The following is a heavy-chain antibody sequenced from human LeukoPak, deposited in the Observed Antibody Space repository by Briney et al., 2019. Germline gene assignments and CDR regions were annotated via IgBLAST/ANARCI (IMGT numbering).Heavy chain of an antibody. CDR1: GGSISSGDYY. D-gene: IGHD3-10*01. CDR2: IYYSGST. CDR3: ASCITMVRGVIINAFDI. V-gene: IGHV4-30-4*08. J-gene: IGHJ3*02. Sequence: SETLSLTXTVSGGSISSGDYYWSWIRQPPGKGLEWIGYIYYSGSTYYNPSLKSRVTISVDTSKNQFSLKLSSVTAADTAVYYCASCITMVRGVIINAFDIWGQGTMVTVSS.